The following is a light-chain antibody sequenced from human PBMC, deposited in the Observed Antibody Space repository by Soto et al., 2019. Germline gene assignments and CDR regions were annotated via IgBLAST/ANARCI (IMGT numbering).Light chain of an antibody. V-gene: IGKV1-39*01. Sequence: DIQMTQSPSSLSASVGDRVTITCRASQSISSYLNWYQQKPGKAPKLLIYAASSLQSGVPSRFSGSGSGTDITLPISSLQPEDFAPYYCQQSYSTLTFGPGTKVDIK. CDR2: AAS. CDR3: QQSYSTLT. CDR1: QSISSY. J-gene: IGKJ3*01.